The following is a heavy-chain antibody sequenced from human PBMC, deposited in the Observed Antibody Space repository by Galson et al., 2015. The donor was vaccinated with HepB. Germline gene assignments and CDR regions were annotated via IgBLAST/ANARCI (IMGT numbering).Heavy chain of an antibody. CDR3: ARVGGSGYDLDAFDI. CDR2: IIPILGIA. Sequence: SVKVSCKASGGTFSSYAISWVRQAPGQGLEWMGGIIPILGIANYAQKFQGRVTITADKSTSTAYMELSSLRSEDPAVYYCARVGGSGYDLDAFDIWGQGTMVTVSS. D-gene: IGHD5-12*01. CDR1: GGTFSSYA. J-gene: IGHJ3*02. V-gene: IGHV1-69*10.